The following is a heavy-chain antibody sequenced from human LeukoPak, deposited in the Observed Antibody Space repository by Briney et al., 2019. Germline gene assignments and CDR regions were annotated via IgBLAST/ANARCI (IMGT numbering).Heavy chain of an antibody. V-gene: IGHV4-39*01. CDR3: ARYVIHDSTSDAVDI. CDR1: GGSISSSSYY. Sequence: SETLSLTCTVSGGSISSSSYYWGWIRQPPGKGLEWSGSIYYSGSTYYNPSLKSRVTISVDTSKNQFSLKLSSVTTAESSFDYGARYVIHDSTSDAVDIWGQGTMVTVSS. D-gene: IGHD3-22*01. CDR2: IYYSGST. J-gene: IGHJ3*02.